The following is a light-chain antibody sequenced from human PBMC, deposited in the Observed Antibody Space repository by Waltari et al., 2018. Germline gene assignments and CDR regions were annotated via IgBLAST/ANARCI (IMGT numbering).Light chain of an antibody. CDR1: QDITND. CDR2: EAS. J-gene: IGKJ4*01. V-gene: IGKV1-27*01. Sequence: DIQMTQSPSSLSASVGDRVTITCRAIQDITNDLAWYQQKPGENPKLLIYEASRLQSGTPFRFSGSGSGTDFTLTISSLQVEDFATYYCQHYDSLPLTFGGGTKVEIK. CDR3: QHYDSLPLT.